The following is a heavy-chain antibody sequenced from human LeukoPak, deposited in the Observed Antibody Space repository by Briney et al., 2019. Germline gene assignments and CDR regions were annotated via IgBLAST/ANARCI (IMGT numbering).Heavy chain of an antibody. V-gene: IGHV1-69*13. CDR1: GGTFSSYA. J-gene: IGHJ5*02. D-gene: IGHD2-2*02. CDR2: IILIFGTA. CDR3: ARDGGPLGYCSSTSCYNYWFDP. Sequence: ASVKVSCKASGGTFSSYAISWVRQAPGQGLEWMGGIILIFGTANYAQKFQGRVTITADESTSTAYMELSSLRSEDTAVYYCARDGGPLGYCSSTSCYNYWFDPWGQGTLVTVSS.